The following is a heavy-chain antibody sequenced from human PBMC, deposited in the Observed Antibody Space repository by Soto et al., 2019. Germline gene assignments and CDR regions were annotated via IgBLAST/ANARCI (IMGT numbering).Heavy chain of an antibody. Sequence: QVQLVQSGAEVKKPGASVKFSCKASGYTFTSYGISWVRQAPGQGLEWMGWISGHTGNTKYAQKLQGRISMTKDTSTSTAYMELRSMRSDDTDVYYCARDAAVGLFDYWGHGTLVTVSS. D-gene: IGHD1-26*01. V-gene: IGHV1-18*01. CDR3: ARDAAVGLFDY. CDR1: GYTFTSYG. J-gene: IGHJ4*01. CDR2: ISGHTGNT.